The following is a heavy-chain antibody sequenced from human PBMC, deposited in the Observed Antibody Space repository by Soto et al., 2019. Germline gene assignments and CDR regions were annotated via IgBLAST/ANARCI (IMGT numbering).Heavy chain of an antibody. CDR3: AKVADEYYYYYYYMDV. V-gene: IGHV3-30*18. CDR1: GFTFSSYV. CDR2: TSYDGSNK. J-gene: IGHJ6*03. Sequence: QVQLVESGGGVVQPGRSLRLSCAASGFTFSSYVMHWVRQAPGKGLEWVAVTSYDGSNKYYADSVKGRFTISRDNSKNTLYLQMNSLRADDTAVYYCAKVADEYYYYYYYMDVWGKGTTVTVSS.